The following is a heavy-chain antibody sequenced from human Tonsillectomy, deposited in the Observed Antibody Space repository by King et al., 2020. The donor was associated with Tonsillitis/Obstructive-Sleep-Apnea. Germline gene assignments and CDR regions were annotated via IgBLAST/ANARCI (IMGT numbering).Heavy chain of an antibody. CDR1: GFTFGDFA. Sequence: VQLVESGGDLVKPGRSLRLSCTASGFTFGDFAMSWFRQAPGKGLEWVGFIRSKAYGGTTEYAASVKDRSTISRDDSTSIAYLKMNSLKTEDTAVYYCTRELSRIPDYWGQGTLVTVSS. CDR3: TRELSRIPDY. V-gene: IGHV3-49*05. CDR2: IRSKAYGGTT. J-gene: IGHJ4*02.